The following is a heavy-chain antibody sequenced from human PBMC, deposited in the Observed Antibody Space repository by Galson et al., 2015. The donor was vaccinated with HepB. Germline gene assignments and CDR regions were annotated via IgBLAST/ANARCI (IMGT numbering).Heavy chain of an antibody. J-gene: IGHJ6*03. D-gene: IGHD3-3*01. CDR1: GFTFSGSA. V-gene: IGHV3-73*01. CDR2: IRSKANSYAT. CDR3: TRDRSIFGPDYYYMDV. Sequence: LRLSCAASGFTFSGSAMHWVRQASGKGLEWVGRIRSKANSYATAYAASVKGRFTISRDDSKNTAYLQMNSLKTEDTAVYYCTRDRSIFGPDYYYMDVWGKGTTVTVSS.